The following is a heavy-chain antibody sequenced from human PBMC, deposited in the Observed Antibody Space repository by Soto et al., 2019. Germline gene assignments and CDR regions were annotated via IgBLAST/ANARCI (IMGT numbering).Heavy chain of an antibody. Sequence: QLQLQESGPGLLKPSETLSLTCTVSGGSISSSSYYWGWIRQPPGKGLEWIGSIYYSGSTYYNPSLKCPVTISEDTSKNQFSLKRRSVTAADTAVYYCARHAPAISISDHWGQGTLVTVSS. CDR1: GGSISSSSYY. CDR3: ARHAPAISISDH. CDR2: IYYSGST. D-gene: IGHD3-3*01. J-gene: IGHJ4*02. V-gene: IGHV4-39*01.